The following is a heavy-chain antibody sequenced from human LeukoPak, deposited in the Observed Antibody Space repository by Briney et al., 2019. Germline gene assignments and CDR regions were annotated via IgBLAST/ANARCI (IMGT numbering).Heavy chain of an antibody. CDR3: ATAELKDS. Sequence: ASVKVSCKLFGCTLTKLSIHWVRQAPGKGFEWMGGFDPEDGETIYAQRFQARVTMTEDTSTDTAYMELSSLRSEDTAVYYCATAELKDSWGQGTLGTVSS. CDR1: GCTLTKLS. V-gene: IGHV1-24*01. J-gene: IGHJ4*02. CDR2: FDPEDGET.